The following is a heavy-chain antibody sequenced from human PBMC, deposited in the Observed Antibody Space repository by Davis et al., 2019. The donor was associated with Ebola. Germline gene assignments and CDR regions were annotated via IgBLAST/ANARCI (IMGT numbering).Heavy chain of an antibody. D-gene: IGHD5-24*01. J-gene: IGHJ3*02. CDR2: MKQDGSEK. Sequence: PGGSLRLSCVASGFTSSRHRMSWVHQAPGKGLEWVANMKQDGSEKYYVDSVKGRFTISRDNVKNSLYLQMNSLRAEDTAVYYCARGDGYTKGGAFDIWGQGTMVTVSS. CDR3: ARGDGYTKGGAFDI. CDR1: GFTSSRHR. V-gene: IGHV3-7*03.